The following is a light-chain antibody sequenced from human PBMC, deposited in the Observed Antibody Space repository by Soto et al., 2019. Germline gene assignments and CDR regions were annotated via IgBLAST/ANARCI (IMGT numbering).Light chain of an antibody. CDR2: EAS. V-gene: IGKV1-9*01. CDR1: QGISSY. J-gene: IGKJ4*01. CDR3: QQLNSYPLT. Sequence: DIPLTQSPSFLSASVGDRVTITCRASQGISSYLAWYQQKPGKAPKLLIYEASTLQSGVPSRFSGSGSGTEFSLTTSSLQPEDFATYYCQQLNSYPLTFGGGTKVEIK.